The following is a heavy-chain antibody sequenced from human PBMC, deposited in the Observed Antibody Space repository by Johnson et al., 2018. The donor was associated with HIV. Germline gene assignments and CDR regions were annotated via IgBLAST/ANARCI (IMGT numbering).Heavy chain of an antibody. J-gene: IGHJ3*02. CDR3: TTEGDGDAFDI. D-gene: IGHD3-16*01. V-gene: IGHV3-15*01. Sequence: VQLVESGGGLVKPGGSLRLSCAASGFTFGDYYMSWIRQAPGKGLEWVGRIKSKTDGGTTDYAAPVKGRFTISRDDSKNTLYLQMNSLKTEDTAVYYCTTEGDGDAFDIWGQGTMVTVSS. CDR1: GFTFGDYY. CDR2: IKSKTDGGTT.